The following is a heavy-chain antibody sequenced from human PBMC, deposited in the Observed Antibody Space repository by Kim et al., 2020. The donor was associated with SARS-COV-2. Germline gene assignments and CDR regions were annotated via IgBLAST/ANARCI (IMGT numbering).Heavy chain of an antibody. V-gene: IGHV3-48*02. Sequence: TIYYADAGKGRYTNSRDNAKNSLYLQMNSLRDEDTAVYYCARDLQQLALDWGQGTLVTVSS. CDR2: TI. J-gene: IGHJ4*02. D-gene: IGHD6-13*01. CDR3: ARDLQQLALD.